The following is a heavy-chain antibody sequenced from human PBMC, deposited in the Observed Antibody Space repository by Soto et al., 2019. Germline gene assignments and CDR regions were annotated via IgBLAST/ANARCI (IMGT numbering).Heavy chain of an antibody. CDR1: GGPVDTYY. D-gene: IGHD3-10*01. J-gene: IGHJ4*02. CDR3: ATDIGRGGRAFDY. CDR2: VFIRGST. Sequence: QVQLQESGPGLVKTSETLSLTCTVSGGPVDTYYWHWIRQPAGEGLEWIGRVFIRGSTTYNPSLKSRVSMSIDTSKNQFSLDLRSVTVADTAVYYCATDIGRGGRAFDYWGQGVLVNVSS. V-gene: IGHV4-4*07.